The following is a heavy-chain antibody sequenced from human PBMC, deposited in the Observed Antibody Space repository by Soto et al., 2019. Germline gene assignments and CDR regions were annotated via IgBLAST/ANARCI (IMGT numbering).Heavy chain of an antibody. CDR3: ARYPGVPGRGHDYGDY. V-gene: IGHV1-18*01. Sequence: QVQLVQSGAEVKKPGASVKVSCGTSGYTFSNYALSWVRQAPGQGLEWMGWISADGGDARYSKRFQGRVTMTTDTSTSTAHMELRSLTAADTAVYYCARYPGVPGRGHDYGDYWGQGTLVTVSS. J-gene: IGHJ4*02. CDR1: GYTFSNYA. CDR2: ISADGGDA. D-gene: IGHD3-10*01.